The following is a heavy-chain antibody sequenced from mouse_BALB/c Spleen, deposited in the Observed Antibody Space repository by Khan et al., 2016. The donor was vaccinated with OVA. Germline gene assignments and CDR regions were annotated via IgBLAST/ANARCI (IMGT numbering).Heavy chain of an antibody. J-gene: IGHJ4*01. CDR2: ISYSGST. CDR3: ARDGTRYNYAMDY. Sequence: EVQLQESGPGLVKPSQSLSLTCTVTGYSITSDYAWNWIRQFPGNKLGWMGYISYSGSTNYNPDLKSRISMTRDTSKNQFFLQLNTVTTEDTATYYCARDGTRYNYAMDYWGQGTTVTVSS. CDR1: GYSITSDYA. D-gene: IGHD2-1*01. V-gene: IGHV3-2*02.